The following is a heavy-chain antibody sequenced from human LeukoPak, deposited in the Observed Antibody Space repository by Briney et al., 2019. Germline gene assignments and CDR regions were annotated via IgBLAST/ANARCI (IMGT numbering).Heavy chain of an antibody. CDR3: VRDPILGAPDYFDY. J-gene: IGHJ4*02. Sequence: GGSLRLSCAASGFTFSSYNMNWVRQAPGKGLEWVSSISSSSTYIYYADSVKGRFTISRDNAKNSLYLQMNSLRAEDTAVYYCVRDPILGAPDYFDYWGQGTLVTVSS. V-gene: IGHV3-21*01. CDR2: ISSSSTYI. D-gene: IGHD1-26*01. CDR1: GFTFSSYN.